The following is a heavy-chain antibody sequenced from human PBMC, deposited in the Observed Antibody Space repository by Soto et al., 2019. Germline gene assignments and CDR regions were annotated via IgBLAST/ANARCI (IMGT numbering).Heavy chain of an antibody. D-gene: IGHD3-3*01. CDR3: ARRGMEWLLEGFDP. V-gene: IGHV4-39*01. CDR1: GGSISSSSYY. Sequence: QLQLQESGPGLVKPSEALSLTCTVSGGSISSSSYYWGWIRQPPGKGLEWIGSIYYSGSTYYNPSLKSRVTISVDTSKNQFSLKLSSVTAADTAVYYCARRGMEWLLEGFDPWGQGTLVTVSS. CDR2: IYYSGST. J-gene: IGHJ5*02.